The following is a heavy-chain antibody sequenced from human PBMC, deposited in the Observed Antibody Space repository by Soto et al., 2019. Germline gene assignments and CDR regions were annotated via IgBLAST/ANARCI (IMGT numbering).Heavy chain of an antibody. V-gene: IGHV3-23*01. D-gene: IGHD3-9*01. CDR3: AKDVVVDILTGYYNVALDY. Sequence: VRLSCGASGFTFSSSAMTWVPQAPGKGLEWVSGISGGGFTTYYADSLKFRFTISRYNSYITVYLEMNSLRAEDTAVYHCAKDVVVDILTGYYNVALDYWGQGTLVNVSS. CDR2: ISGGGFTT. CDR1: GFTFSSSA. J-gene: IGHJ4*02.